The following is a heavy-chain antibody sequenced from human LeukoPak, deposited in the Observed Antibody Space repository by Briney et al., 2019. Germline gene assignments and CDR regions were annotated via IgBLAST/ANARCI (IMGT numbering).Heavy chain of an antibody. V-gene: IGHV4-59*01. CDR3: ARDCYGDSFDY. CDR2: IYYSGST. CDR1: GGSISSYY. D-gene: IGHD4-17*01. J-gene: IGHJ4*02. Sequence: PSETLSLTCTVSGGSISSYYWSRIRQPPGKGLEWIGYIYYSGSTNYNPSLKSRVTISVDTSKNQFSLKLSSVTAADTAVYYCARDCYGDSFDYWGQGTLVTVSS.